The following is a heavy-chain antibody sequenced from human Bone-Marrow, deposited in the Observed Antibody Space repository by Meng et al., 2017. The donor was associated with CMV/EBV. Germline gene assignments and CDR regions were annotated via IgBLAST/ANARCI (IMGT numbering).Heavy chain of an antibody. CDR1: GGSISSSSYY. CDR2: IYHSGST. D-gene: IGHD2-2*02. J-gene: IGHJ3*01. CDR3: ASLHGYCSSTSCYTP. V-gene: IGHV4-39*07. Sequence: GSLRLSCTVSGGSISSSSYYWGWIRQPPGKGLEWIGSIYHSGSTYYNPSLKSRVTISVDTSKNQFSLKLSSVTAADTAVYYCASLHGYCSSTSCYTPWGQGTMVTVSS.